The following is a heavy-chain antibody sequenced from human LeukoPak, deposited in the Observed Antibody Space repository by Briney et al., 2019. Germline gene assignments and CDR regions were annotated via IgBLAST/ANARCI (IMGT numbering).Heavy chain of an antibody. CDR2: ITGTGGRT. CDR3: AKVVPGIPYMDV. CDR1: GLTFSDYA. V-gene: IGHV3-23*01. J-gene: IGHJ6*03. D-gene: IGHD6-13*01. Sequence: GGSLRLSCAASGLTFSDYAMSWVRQAPGKGLELVSDITGTGGRTYYADSVKGRFTISRDNSKNTVYLQLNSLRAEDSDVYYCAKVVPGIPYMDVWGKGTTVTVSS.